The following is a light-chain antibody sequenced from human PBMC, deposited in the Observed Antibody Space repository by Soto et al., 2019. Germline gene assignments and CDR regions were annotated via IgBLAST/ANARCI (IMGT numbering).Light chain of an antibody. CDR3: QQFYDYPLT. Sequence: AIQLTQSPSSLSASVGDRVTITCRASQGISTLFAWYQQKPGKAPKLLIYDASSLESGVPSRFSGSGSGTDFTLTINSLQPEDFATYYCQQFYDYPLTFGGGTKVDIK. J-gene: IGKJ4*01. CDR1: QGISTL. CDR2: DAS. V-gene: IGKV1D-13*01.